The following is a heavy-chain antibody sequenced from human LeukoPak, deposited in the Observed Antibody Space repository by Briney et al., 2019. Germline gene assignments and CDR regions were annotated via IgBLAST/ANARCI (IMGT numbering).Heavy chain of an antibody. CDR3: AKSTWQYHYDGQIDQ. V-gene: IGHV3-9*01. J-gene: IGHJ4*02. Sequence: GGSLRLSCSASGFIFDNYGMHWVRQFPGKDLEWVAGISWNSVNRDYGDSVKGRFTISRDNAKGSLYLQMNSLKLEDTALYYCAKSTWQYHYDGQIDQWGQGTLVTVS. D-gene: IGHD3-22*01. CDR2: ISWNSVNR. CDR1: GFIFDNYG.